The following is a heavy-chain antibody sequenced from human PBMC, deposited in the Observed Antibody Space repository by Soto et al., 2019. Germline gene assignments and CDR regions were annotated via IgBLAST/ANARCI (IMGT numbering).Heavy chain of an antibody. J-gene: IGHJ6*03. D-gene: IGHD2-15*01. V-gene: IGHV4-59*01. CDR1: GGSISSYY. Sequence: SETLSLTCTVSGGSISSYYWSWIRQPPGKGLEWIGYIYYSGSTNYNPSLKSRVTISVDTYKNQFSLKLSSVTAADTAVYYCARSLSGYCSGGSCYYYYMDVWGKGTTVTV. CDR2: IYYSGST. CDR3: ARSLSGYCSGGSCYYYYMDV.